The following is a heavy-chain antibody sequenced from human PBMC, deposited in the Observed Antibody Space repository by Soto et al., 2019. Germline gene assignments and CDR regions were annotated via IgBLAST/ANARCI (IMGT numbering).Heavy chain of an antibody. CDR2: IYYSGST. J-gene: IGHJ6*02. CDR3: ARRNVKKYWVYYYGMDV. Sequence: QVQLQESGPGLVKPSETLSLTCTVSGGSVSSGSYYWSWIRQPPGKGLEWIGYIYYSGSTNYNPSLKSRVTISVDTSKNQFSLKLSSVTAADTAVYYCARRNVKKYWVYYYGMDVWGQGTTVTVSS. CDR1: GGSVSSGSYY. D-gene: IGHD2-8*02. V-gene: IGHV4-61*01.